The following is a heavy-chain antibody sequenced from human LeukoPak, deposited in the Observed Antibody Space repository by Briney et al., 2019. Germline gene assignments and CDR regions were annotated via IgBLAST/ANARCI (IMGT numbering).Heavy chain of an antibody. D-gene: IGHD6-19*01. CDR3: ARDSTGIAVAGIRQAKNFDY. J-gene: IGHJ4*02. V-gene: IGHV3-11*04. Sequence: PGGSLRLSCAASGFTFSDYYMSWIRQAPGKGLEWVSYISSSGSTIYYADSVKGRFTISRDNAKNSLYLQMNSLRAEDTAVYYCARDSTGIAVAGIRQAKNFDYWGQGTLVTVSS. CDR2: ISSSGSTI. CDR1: GFTFSDYY.